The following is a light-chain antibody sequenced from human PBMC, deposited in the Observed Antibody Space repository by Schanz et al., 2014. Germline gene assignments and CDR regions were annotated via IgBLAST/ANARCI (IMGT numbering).Light chain of an antibody. CDR2: DVT. V-gene: IGLV2-14*01. J-gene: IGLJ3*02. CDR1: SSDVGGYNY. CDR3: KV. Sequence: QSALTQPASVSGSPGQSITISCTGTSSDVGGYNYVSWYQQHPGKAPKLMIYDVTNRPSGVSNRFSGSKSGNTASLTISGLQAEAEADYPQKVFGGGTKLTVL.